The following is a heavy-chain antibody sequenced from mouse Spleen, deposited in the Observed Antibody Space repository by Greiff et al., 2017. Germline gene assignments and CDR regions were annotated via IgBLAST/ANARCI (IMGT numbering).Heavy chain of an antibody. CDR2: ISYDGSN. V-gene: IGHV3-6*01. CDR3: ARERLTTVVATGYFDY. D-gene: IGHD1-1*01. CDR1: GYSITSGYY. J-gene: IGHJ2*01. Sequence: EVKLQESGPGLVKPSQSLSLTCSVTGYSITSGYYWNWIRQFPGNKLEWMGYISYDGSNNYNPSLKNRISITRDTSKNQFFLKLNSVTTEDTATYYCARERLTTVVATGYFDYWGQGTTLTVSS.